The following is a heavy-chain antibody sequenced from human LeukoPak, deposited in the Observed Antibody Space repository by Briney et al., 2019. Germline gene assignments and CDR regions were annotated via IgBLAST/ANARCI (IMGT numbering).Heavy chain of an antibody. CDR1: GFTFSDYY. J-gene: IGHJ4*02. CDR2: ISSSGSTI. V-gene: IGHV3-11*04. Sequence: GGSLRLSCAASGFTFSDYYMSWIRQAPGKGLEWVSYISSSGSTIYYADSVKGRFTISMDNAKNSLYLQMNSLRAEDTAVYYCARDYRTIFGVVTGYYFDYWGQGTLVTVSS. D-gene: IGHD3-3*01. CDR3: ARDYRTIFGVVTGYYFDY.